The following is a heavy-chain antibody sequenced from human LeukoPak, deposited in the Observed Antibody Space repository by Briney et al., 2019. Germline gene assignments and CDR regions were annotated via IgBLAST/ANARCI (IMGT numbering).Heavy chain of an antibody. CDR2: IIPIFGTA. Sequence: ASVKVSCKASGGTFSSYAISWVRQAPGQGLEWMGGIIPIFGTANYAQKFQGRVTITTDESTSTAYIELSSLRSEDTAVYYCALSGYYDREGPFDYWGQGTLVTVSS. J-gene: IGHJ4*02. CDR1: GGTFSSYA. V-gene: IGHV1-69*05. D-gene: IGHD3-22*01. CDR3: ALSGYYDREGPFDY.